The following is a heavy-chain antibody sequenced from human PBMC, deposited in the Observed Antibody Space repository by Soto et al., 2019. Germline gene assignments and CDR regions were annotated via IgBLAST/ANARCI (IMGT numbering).Heavy chain of an antibody. J-gene: IGHJ4*02. CDR1: GFTLSDYY. CDR2: ISSSSNFT. CDR3: ARRGYTYSHAVDY. Sequence: GGSLRLSCAASGFTLSDYYMNWIRQAPGKGLEWVSYISSSSNFTNYADSVKGRFTISRDNAKNSLFLQMNSLRAEDTAVYYCARRGYTYSHAVDYWGQGTLVTVSS. D-gene: IGHD5-18*01. V-gene: IGHV3-11*06.